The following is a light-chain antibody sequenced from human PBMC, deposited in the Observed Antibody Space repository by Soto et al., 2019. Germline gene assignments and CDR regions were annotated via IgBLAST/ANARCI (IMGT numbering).Light chain of an antibody. Sequence: QSALTQPASVSGSPGQSITISCTGTSSDVGNYNLVSWYQQHPGKAPKLMIYEVSKRPSGVSNRFSASKSGNTASLTISGLQAEDEADYYCCSYAGSSTYEVFGVGTKITVL. CDR1: SSDVGNYNL. J-gene: IGLJ2*01. CDR2: EVS. CDR3: CSYAGSSTYEV. V-gene: IGLV2-23*02.